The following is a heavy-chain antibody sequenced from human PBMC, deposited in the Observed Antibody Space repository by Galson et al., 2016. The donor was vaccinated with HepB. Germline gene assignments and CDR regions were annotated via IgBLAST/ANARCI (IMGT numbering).Heavy chain of an antibody. CDR2: ISYDGNNK. Sequence: SLRLSCAASGFPFSSYTMHWVRQAAGKGLEWVALISYDGNNKFYADSVKGRFTVSRDSSSNTVYLQMNSLRPDDTAVYYCARGANGRGYKSHPTAGYYYYGMDVWGQGATVTLSS. D-gene: IGHD5-18*01. CDR1: GFPFSSYT. V-gene: IGHV3-30-3*01. CDR3: ARGANGRGYKSHPTAGYYYYGMDV. J-gene: IGHJ6*02.